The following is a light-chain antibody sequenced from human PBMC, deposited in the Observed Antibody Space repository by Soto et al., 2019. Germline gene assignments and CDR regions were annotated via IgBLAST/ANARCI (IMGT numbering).Light chain of an antibody. CDR1: QSVSTNY. V-gene: IGKV3-11*01. CDR3: QQGSTWPWT. Sequence: IVFTPSPGTVFFSPGERATLSFRASQSVSTNYLAWYQQKLGQAPRLLIYEASDRATGIPARFSGSGSGTDFTLIISSLEPEDFAVYYCQQGSTWPWTFGQGTKVDIK. CDR2: EAS. J-gene: IGKJ1*01.